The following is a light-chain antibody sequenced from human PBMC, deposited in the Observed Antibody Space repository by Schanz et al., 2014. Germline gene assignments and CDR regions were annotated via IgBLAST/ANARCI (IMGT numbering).Light chain of an antibody. CDR2: WAS. V-gene: IGKV4-1*01. CDR3: QQYYSTPQT. CDR1: QSVLDRSNNKNY. J-gene: IGKJ1*01. Sequence: DIVMTQSPDSLAVALGERATINCKSSQSVLDRSNNKNYLVWYQQKPGQPPNLLISWASTRESGVPDRFSGSGSGTDFTLTISSLQAEDVAVYYCQQYYSTPQTFGQGTKVEIK.